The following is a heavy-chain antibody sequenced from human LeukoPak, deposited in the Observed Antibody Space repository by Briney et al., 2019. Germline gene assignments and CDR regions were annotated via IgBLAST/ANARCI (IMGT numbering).Heavy chain of an antibody. CDR2: ISSSSSTI. CDR3: YSSGYSTLYYFDY. V-gene: IGHV3-48*01. CDR1: GLTFSSYS. J-gene: IGHJ4*02. Sequence: GGSLRLSCAASGLTFSSYSMNWVRQAPGKGLEWVSYISSSSSTIYYADSVKGRFTISRDNAKNSLYLQMNSLRAEDTAVYYCYSSGYSTLYYFDYWGQGTLVTVSS. D-gene: IGHD3-22*01.